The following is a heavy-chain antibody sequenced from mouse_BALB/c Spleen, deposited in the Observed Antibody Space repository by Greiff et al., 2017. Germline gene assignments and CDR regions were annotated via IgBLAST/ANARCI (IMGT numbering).Heavy chain of an antibody. V-gene: IGHV5-17*02. CDR2: ISSGSSTI. J-gene: IGHJ4*01. CDR1: GFTFSSFG. CDR3: ARSRPAMDY. Sequence: DVMLVESGGGLVQPGGSRKLSCAASGFTFSSFGMHWVRQAPEKGLEWVAYISSGSSTIYYADTVKGRFTISRDNPKNTLFLQMTSVRSEDTAMYYCARSRPAMDYWGQGTSVTVSS.